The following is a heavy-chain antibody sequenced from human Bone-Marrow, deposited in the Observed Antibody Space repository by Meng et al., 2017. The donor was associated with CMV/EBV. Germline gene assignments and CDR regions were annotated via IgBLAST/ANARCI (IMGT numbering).Heavy chain of an antibody. J-gene: IGHJ6*02. CDR3: ARRPTETAGDYYYYYGMDV. V-gene: IGHV1-2*02. CDR2: INPNSGGT. Sequence: ASVKVSCKASGYTFTGYYMHWVRQAPGQGLEWMGWINPNSGGTNYAQKFQGRVTMTRDTSISTAYMELSRLTSDDTAVYYCARRPTETAGDYYYYYGMDVWGQGTTVTVYS. D-gene: IGHD2-21*02. CDR1: GYTFTGYY.